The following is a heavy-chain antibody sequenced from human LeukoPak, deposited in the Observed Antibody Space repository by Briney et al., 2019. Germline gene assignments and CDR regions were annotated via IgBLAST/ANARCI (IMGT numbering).Heavy chain of an antibody. CDR3: ARDGPAAGLYFDY. Sequence: QTGGSLRLSCAASGFTFSSYWMNWVRQAPGKGLEWVASIKQDGSEKYYVDSVKGRFTISRDNAKNSLYLRMNSLRAEDTAIYYCARDGPAAGLYFDYWGQGTLVTVSS. CDR2: IKQDGSEK. J-gene: IGHJ4*02. CDR1: GFTFSSYW. D-gene: IGHD6-13*01. V-gene: IGHV3-7*03.